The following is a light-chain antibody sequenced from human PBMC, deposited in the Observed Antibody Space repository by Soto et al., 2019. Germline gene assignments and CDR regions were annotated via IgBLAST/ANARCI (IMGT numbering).Light chain of an antibody. CDR1: SGHSNYA. CDR3: QTWGTGIVI. CDR2: LNRDGSH. V-gene: IGLV4-69*01. J-gene: IGLJ2*01. Sequence: QSALTQSPSASASLGASVKLTCTLSSGHSNYAIAWHQQQPEKGPRYLMKLNRDGSHSKGDGIPNRFSGSSSGAERYLTISSLQSKDEADYYCQTWGTGIVIFGGGTKLTVL.